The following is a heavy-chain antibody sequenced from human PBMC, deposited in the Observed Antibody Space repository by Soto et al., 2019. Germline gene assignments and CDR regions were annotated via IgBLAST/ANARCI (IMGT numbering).Heavy chain of an antibody. V-gene: IGHV3-9*01. CDR3: AQDIGWLFDFDI. CDR2: ISWNSGSI. CDR1: GFTFDDYA. D-gene: IGHD3-22*01. Sequence: EVQLVESGGGLVQPGRSLRLSCAASGFTFDDYAMHWVRQAPGKGLEWVSGISWNSGSIGYADSVKGRFTISRDNAKNSLYLQMNSLRAEDTALYYCAQDIGWLFDFDIWGQGTMVTVSS. J-gene: IGHJ3*02.